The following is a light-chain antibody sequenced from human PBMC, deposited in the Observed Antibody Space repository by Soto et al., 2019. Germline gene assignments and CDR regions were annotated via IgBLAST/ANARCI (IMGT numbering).Light chain of an antibody. CDR3: LQDNSYPWT. CDR1: QSITSY. CDR2: AAS. Sequence: DIQMTQSPSSLSASAGDRVTITCRASQSITSYLNWYLQKPGKAPELLIHAASRLQSGVPSRFSGSGSGTDFTLTISSLQPEDFATYYCLQDNSYPWTFGQGTKVDIK. J-gene: IGKJ1*01. V-gene: IGKV1-39*01.